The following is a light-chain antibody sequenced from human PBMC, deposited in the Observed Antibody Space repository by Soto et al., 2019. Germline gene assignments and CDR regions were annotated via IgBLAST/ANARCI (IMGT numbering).Light chain of an antibody. J-gene: IGLJ2*01. CDR3: SSYTSSSARVV. Sequence: QSALTQPASVSGSPGQSITISCTGTSSDVGDYNFVSWYQQHPGKAPKLMIYDVSNRPSGVSNRFSGSKSGNTASLTISGLQAEDEADYYCSSYTSSSARVVFGGGTQLTVL. CDR1: SSDVGDYNF. CDR2: DVS. V-gene: IGLV2-14*01.